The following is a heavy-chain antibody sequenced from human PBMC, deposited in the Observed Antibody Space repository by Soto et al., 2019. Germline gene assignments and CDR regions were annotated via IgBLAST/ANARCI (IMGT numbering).Heavy chain of an antibody. V-gene: IGHV3-11*01. CDR1: GFTFSDYY. CDR3: ARRGYCSGGSCYIRMDV. D-gene: IGHD2-15*01. CDR2: ISSGGSAI. J-gene: IGHJ6*03. Sequence: QVQLVESGGGLVKPGGSLRLSCAASGFTFSDYYMTWIRQAPGKGLEWVSYISSGGSAIYYADSVKGRFTISGDNAKNSLYLQMNSLRGEDTAVYYCARRGYCSGGSCYIRMDVWGKGTTVTVSS.